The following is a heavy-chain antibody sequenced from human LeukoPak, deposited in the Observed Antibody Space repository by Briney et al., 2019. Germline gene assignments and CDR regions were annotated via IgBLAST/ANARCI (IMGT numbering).Heavy chain of an antibody. CDR2: ISPTRGGT. D-gene: IGHD3-10*01. CDR1: GYSFTSYY. Sequence: ASVKVSCKASGYSFTSYYIHWVRQAPGPGLEWMGRISPTRGGTKYAQKFLGRVSMTRDTSISTSYMELSSLRPDDTAVYYCASLEYASGSSNSYYYYDGRDIWGQGTMVTVSS. J-gene: IGHJ6*02. CDR3: ASLEYASGSSNSYYYYDGRDI. V-gene: IGHV1-2*02.